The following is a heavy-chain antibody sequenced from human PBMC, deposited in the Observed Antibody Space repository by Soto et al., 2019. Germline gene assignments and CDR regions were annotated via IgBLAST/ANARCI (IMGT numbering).Heavy chain of an antibody. CDR2: IYYSGST. V-gene: IGHV4-39*01. J-gene: IGHJ5*02. D-gene: IGHD6-6*01. CDR1: GGSISSSSYY. CDR3: ARRPYLTDSSSSRWFDP. Sequence: SETLSLTCTVSGGSISSSSYYWGWIRQPPGKGLEWIGSIYYSGSTYYNPSLKSRVTISVDTSKNQFSLKLSSVTAADTAVYYCARRPYLTDSSSSRWFDPWGQGTLVTVSS.